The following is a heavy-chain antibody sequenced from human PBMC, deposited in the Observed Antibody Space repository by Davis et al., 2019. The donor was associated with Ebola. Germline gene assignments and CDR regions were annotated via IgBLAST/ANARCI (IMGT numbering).Heavy chain of an antibody. D-gene: IGHD4-17*01. J-gene: IGHJ4*02. CDR2: ISGSGGST. CDR1: GFTFSSYA. Sequence: GESLKISCAASGFTFSSYAMSWVRQAPGKGLEWVSAISGSGGSTYYADSVKGRFTISRDNSRDTLFLQMNSLRVEDTGVYYCAKGDGYGDRDGDDYWGQGTLVTVSS. V-gene: IGHV3-23*01. CDR3: AKGDGYGDRDGDDY.